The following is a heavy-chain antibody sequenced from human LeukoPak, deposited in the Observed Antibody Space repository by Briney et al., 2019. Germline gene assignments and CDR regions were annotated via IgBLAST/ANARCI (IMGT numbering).Heavy chain of an antibody. CDR3: ARDSPSAYYFDY. D-gene: IGHD6-19*01. CDR2: INSDGSST. Sequence: PGGSLRLSCAASGFTFSSYWMHWVRQAPGKGLVWVSRINSDGSSTSYADSVKGRFTISRDNAKNSLYLQMNSLRAEDTAVYYCARDSPSAYYFDYWGQGTLVTVSS. CDR1: GFTFSSYW. V-gene: IGHV3-74*01. J-gene: IGHJ4*02.